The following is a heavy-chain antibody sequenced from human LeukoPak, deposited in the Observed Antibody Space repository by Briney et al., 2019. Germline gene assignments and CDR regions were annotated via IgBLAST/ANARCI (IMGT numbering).Heavy chain of an antibody. CDR1: GFTFSNYW. J-gene: IGHJ4*02. CDR2: IKEDGSVK. V-gene: IGHV3-7*01. D-gene: IGHD3-22*01. Sequence: GGSLRLSCVASGFTFSNYWMSWLRQAPGKGLEWMANIKEDGSVKYYVDSLEGRFTISRDNAKNSLYLQMNSLRAEDTAVYYCARAERYYDSSGYYRYWGQGTLVTVSS. CDR3: ARAERYYDSSGYYRY.